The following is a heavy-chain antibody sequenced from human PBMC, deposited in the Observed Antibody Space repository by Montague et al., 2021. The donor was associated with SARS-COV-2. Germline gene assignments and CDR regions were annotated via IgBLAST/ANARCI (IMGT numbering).Heavy chain of an antibody. V-gene: IGHV4-61*08. Sequence: SETLSLTCTVSGRPLNSGGYYWSWIRQPPGKGLEWIGYIYYSGSTNYNPSLKSRVTISVDTSKNQFSLKLSSVTAADTAVYYCARDKPDYDFWPGYGMDVWGQGTTVTVSS. CDR2: IYYSGST. D-gene: IGHD3-3*01. CDR3: ARDKPDYDFWPGYGMDV. CDR1: GRPLNSGGYY. J-gene: IGHJ6*02.